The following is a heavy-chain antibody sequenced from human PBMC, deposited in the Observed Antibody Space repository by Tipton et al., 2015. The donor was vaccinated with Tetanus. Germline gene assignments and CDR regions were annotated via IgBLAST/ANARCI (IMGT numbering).Heavy chain of an antibody. CDR2: IYPGDSST. V-gene: IGHV5-51*01. CDR1: GYTFTNAW. D-gene: IGHD3-10*01. J-gene: IGHJ5*02. Sequence: QLVQSGAEVKKPGESLKISCQASGYTFTNAWIGWVRQMPGKGLEWMGVIYPGDSSTIYSPSFQGLVTISVDKSINTTYLQWSSLKASDTAIYFCARLPKHYSASGSTWGQGTLVTVSS. CDR3: ARLPKHYSASGST.